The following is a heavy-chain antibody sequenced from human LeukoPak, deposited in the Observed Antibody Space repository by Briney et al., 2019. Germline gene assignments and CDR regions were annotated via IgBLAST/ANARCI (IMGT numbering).Heavy chain of an antibody. J-gene: IGHJ4*02. CDR2: IFYSGST. CDR1: GGSIPTYY. CDR3: ARGAYSNYLSVDY. D-gene: IGHD4-11*01. V-gene: IGHV4-59*01. Sequence: PSETLSLTCAISGGSIPTYYWSWIRQTPGKGLEWIGYIFYSGSTNYNPSVKGRITMSIDTSKNEFSLKLRSVTAADTAVYYCARGAYSNYLSVDYWGQGILVTVSS.